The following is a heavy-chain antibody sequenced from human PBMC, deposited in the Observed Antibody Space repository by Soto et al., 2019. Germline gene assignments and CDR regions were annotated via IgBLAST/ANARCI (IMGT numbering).Heavy chain of an antibody. J-gene: IGHJ4*02. CDR1: GFTFSNAW. CDR2: IKSKTDGGTT. CDR3: TTDLSIMITFGGVIVTDY. V-gene: IGHV3-15*01. D-gene: IGHD3-16*02. Sequence: PGGSLRLSCAASGFTFSNAWMSWVRQAPGKGLEWVGRIKSKTDGGTTDYAAPVKGRFTISRDDSKNTLYLQMNSLKNEDTAVYYCTTDLSIMITFGGVIVTDYWGQGTLVTVSS.